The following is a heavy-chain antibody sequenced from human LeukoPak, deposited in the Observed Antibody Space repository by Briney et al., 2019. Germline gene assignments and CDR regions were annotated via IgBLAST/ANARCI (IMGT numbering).Heavy chain of an antibody. CDR1: GFTLRNYW. CDR2: INGDGSRT. D-gene: IGHD2-21*02. V-gene: IGHV3-74*01. Sequence: GGSLRLSCAASGFTLRNYWMNWVRQTPGKGLVWVARINGDGSRTTYAGSVRGRFTISRDNAKNTLYLQMNSLRGEDTAVYYCARVEYCGGDCYSLDYYYMDVGGKGTTVTVPS. CDR3: ARVEYCGGDCYSLDYYYMDV. J-gene: IGHJ6*03.